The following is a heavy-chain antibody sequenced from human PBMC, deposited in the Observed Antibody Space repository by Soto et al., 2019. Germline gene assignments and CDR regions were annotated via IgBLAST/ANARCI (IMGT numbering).Heavy chain of an antibody. CDR3: ARSHSFDGSIYHYYFDF. CDR2: IYASGAT. J-gene: IGHJ4*02. CDR1: GGSISTYY. V-gene: IGHV4-59*01. D-gene: IGHD3-10*01. Sequence: SETLSLTCTVSGGSISTYYWSWIRQPPGGTLEWVGYIYASGATTYNPSLESRVTMSVDMPNNEFSLELTSLTAADTAVYYCARSHSFDGSIYHYYFDFWGQGTLVTVSS.